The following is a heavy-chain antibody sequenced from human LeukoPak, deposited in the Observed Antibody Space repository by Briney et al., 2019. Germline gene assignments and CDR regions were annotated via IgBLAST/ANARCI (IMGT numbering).Heavy chain of an antibody. Sequence: PSETLSLTCTVSGDSISSSSFYWAWIRQPPGKGLEWIGSIYYGGSTYYNPSLKSRVTISVDTSKNQFSLKLSSVTAADTAVYYCASSYGYGDYYWFDPWGQGTLVTVSS. CDR2: IYYGGST. D-gene: IGHD4-17*01. CDR1: GDSISSSSFY. CDR3: ASSYGYGDYYWFDP. J-gene: IGHJ5*02. V-gene: IGHV4-39*07.